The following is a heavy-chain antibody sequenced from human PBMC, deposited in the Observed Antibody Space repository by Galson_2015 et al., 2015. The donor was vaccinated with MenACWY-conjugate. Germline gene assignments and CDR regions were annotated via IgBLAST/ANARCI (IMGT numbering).Heavy chain of an antibody. Sequence: CLRLPHAACGFTFNHHWMSRLGLVPGKRPEWVANIKQDRREKYHVDSVRGRFTISSNNAKSSLFLQMNSLRAEDTAVYYCARDLGFYCSHNDCYSPYWGQGTVVTVSS. CDR1: GFTFNHHW. D-gene: IGHD2-15*01. J-gene: IGHJ4*02. CDR2: IKQDRREK. V-gene: IGHV3-7*03. CDR3: ARDLGFYCSHNDCYSPY.